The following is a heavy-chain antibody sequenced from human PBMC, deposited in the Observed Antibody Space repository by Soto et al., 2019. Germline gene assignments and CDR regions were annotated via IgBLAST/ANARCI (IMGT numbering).Heavy chain of an antibody. J-gene: IGHJ6*02. V-gene: IGHV1-69*06. Sequence: ASVKVSCKASGGTFSSYAISWVRQAPGQGXEWMGGIIPIFGTANYAQKFQGRVTITADKSTSTAYMELSSLRSEDTAVYYCARTITMVRGVIIEPDYYYYYGMDVWGQGTTVTVSS. CDR3: ARTITMVRGVIIEPDYYYYYGMDV. D-gene: IGHD3-10*01. CDR1: GGTFSSYA. CDR2: IIPIFGTA.